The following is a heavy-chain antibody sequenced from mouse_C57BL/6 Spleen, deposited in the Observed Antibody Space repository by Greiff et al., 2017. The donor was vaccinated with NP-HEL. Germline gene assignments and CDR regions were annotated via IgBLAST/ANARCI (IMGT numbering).Heavy chain of an antibody. CDR2: IDPSDSYT. Sequence: VQLQQPGAELVRPGTSVKLSCKASGYTFTSYWMHWVKQRPGQGLEWIGVIDPSDSYTNYNQKFKGKATLTVDTSSSTAYMQLSSLTSEDSAVYYCARKENYYGSSPFAYWGQGTLVTVSA. V-gene: IGHV1-59*01. CDR3: ARKENYYGSSPFAY. D-gene: IGHD1-1*01. J-gene: IGHJ3*01. CDR1: GYTFTSYW.